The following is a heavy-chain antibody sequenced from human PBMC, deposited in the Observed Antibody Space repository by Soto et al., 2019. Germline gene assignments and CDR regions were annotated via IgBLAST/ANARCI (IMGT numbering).Heavy chain of an antibody. CDR3: ARDPSYYDSSGYYQQDAFDI. V-gene: IGHV3-48*03. CDR1: GFTFSSYE. Sequence: GGSLRLSCAASGFTFSSYEMNWVRQAPGKGLEWVSYISSSGSTIYYADSVKGRFTISRDNAKNSLYLQMNSLRAEDTAVYYCARDPSYYDSSGYYQQDAFDIWGQGTMVTV. CDR2: ISSSGSTI. D-gene: IGHD3-22*01. J-gene: IGHJ3*02.